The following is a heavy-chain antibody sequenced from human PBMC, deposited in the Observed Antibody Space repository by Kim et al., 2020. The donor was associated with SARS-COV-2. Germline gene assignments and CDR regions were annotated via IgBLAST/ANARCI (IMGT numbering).Heavy chain of an antibody. CDR3: ARHPVTYDFWSGYPTRDYYGMDV. J-gene: IGHJ6*02. Sequence: GESLKISCKGSGYSFTSYWIGWVRQMPGKGLEWMGIIYPGDSDTRYSPSFQGQVTISADKSISTAYLQWSSLKASDTAMYYCARHPVTYDFWSGYPTRDYYGMDVWGQGTTVTVSS. CDR1: GYSFTSYW. CDR2: IYPGDSDT. D-gene: IGHD3-3*01. V-gene: IGHV5-51*01.